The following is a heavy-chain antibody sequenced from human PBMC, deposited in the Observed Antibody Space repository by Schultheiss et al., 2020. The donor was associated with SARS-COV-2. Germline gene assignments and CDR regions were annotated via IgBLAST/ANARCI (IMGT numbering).Heavy chain of an antibody. J-gene: IGHJ4*02. CDR1: GGSISSYY. CDR2: IYTSGST. Sequence: GSLRLSCTVSGGSISSYYWSWIRQPAGKGLEWIGRIYTSGSTNYNPSLKSRVTISVDRSKSQFSLKLSSVTAADTAVYYCARVGSSSWYDYWGQGTLVTVSS. CDR3: ARVGSSSWYDY. D-gene: IGHD6-13*01. V-gene: IGHV4-4*07.